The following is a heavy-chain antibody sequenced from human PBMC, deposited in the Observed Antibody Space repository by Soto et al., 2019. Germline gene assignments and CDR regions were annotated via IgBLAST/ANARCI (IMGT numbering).Heavy chain of an antibody. CDR2: ISVSGGTT. CDR3: ARNLGYCSGVECFRGRGEYYYGMSV. D-gene: IGHD2-15*01. J-gene: IGHJ6*02. V-gene: IGHV3-23*01. CDR1: GFTFTSYA. Sequence: EVKLLESGGGLVQPGGSLGLSCEASGFTFTSYAMSWVRPAPGKGLEWVSAISVSGGTTYYADSVKGRFTISRANSKNTLHLRMTSLRAEDTAVYTCARNLGYCSGVECFRGRGEYYYGMSVWGQGTTVTVSS.